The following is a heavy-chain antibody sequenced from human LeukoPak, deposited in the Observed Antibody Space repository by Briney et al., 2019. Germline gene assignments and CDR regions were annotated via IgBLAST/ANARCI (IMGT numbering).Heavy chain of an antibody. V-gene: IGHV5-51*01. J-gene: IGHJ4*02. CDR1: WYGFTSSW. CDR2: VYPGYSDT. Sequence: GEALKIAFKGFWYGFTSSWIGWGRRRPGKGGEWMGIVYPGYSDTRYTPSFQGQVTISADESTSTAYLQWSSLKASDTAMYYCARHPTMNRADYWGQGTQVTVSS. D-gene: IGHD1/OR15-1a*01. CDR3: ARHPTMNRADY.